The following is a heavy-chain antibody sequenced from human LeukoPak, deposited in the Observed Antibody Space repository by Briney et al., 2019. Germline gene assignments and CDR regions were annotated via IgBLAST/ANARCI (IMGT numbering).Heavy chain of an antibody. CDR3: ARSQYSSGWYPPFAY. D-gene: IGHD6-19*01. Sequence: SQTLSLTCVISGDSVSSNSAAWNWIRQSPSRGLEWLARTYYRSKWYNDYAVSVKSRITINPDTSKNQFSLQLNSVTPEDTAVYYCARSQYSSGWYPPFAYWAQGPLVTVSS. V-gene: IGHV6-1*01. CDR2: TYYRSKWYN. CDR1: GDSVSSNSAA. J-gene: IGHJ4*02.